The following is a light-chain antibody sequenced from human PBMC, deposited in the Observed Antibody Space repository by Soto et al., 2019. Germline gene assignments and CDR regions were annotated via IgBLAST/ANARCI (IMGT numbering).Light chain of an antibody. CDR2: DAS. J-gene: IGKJ1*01. CDR3: QQYNSYWT. Sequence: DIPMTQSPSTLSASVGDRVTITCRASQSISSWLVWYQQKPGKAPKLLIYDASSLESGVPSRFSGSGSGTEFTLTISSLQPDDFASYYCQQYNSYWTFGQGTKVEIK. CDR1: QSISSW. V-gene: IGKV1-5*01.